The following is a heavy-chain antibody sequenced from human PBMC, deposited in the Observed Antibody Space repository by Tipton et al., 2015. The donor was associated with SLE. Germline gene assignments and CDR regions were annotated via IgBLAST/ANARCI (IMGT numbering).Heavy chain of an antibody. V-gene: IGHV4-61*09. CDR3: ARGQANMAARRGKNNWFDP. J-gene: IGHJ5*02. CDR1: GGSISSGSYY. D-gene: IGHD6-6*01. Sequence: TLSLTCTVSGGSISSGSYYWSWIRQPAGKGLEWIGYIYTSGSTKYNPSFKSRVTISVDTSKNQFSLKLSSVTAADTAVYYCARGQANMAARRGKNNWFDPWGQGTLVTVSS. CDR2: IYTSGST.